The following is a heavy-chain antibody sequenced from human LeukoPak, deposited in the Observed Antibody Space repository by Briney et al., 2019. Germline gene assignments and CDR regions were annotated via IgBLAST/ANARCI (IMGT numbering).Heavy chain of an antibody. J-gene: IGHJ3*02. D-gene: IGHD2-15*01. CDR2: IKQDGSEK. V-gene: IGHV3-7*01. CDR1: GFTFSSYA. CDR3: ARGYSRAAFDI. Sequence: PGRSLRLSCAASGFTFSSYAMHWVRQAPGKGLEWVANIKQDGSEKYYVDSVRGRFTISRDNAKISLYLQMNSLRAEDTALYYCARGYSRAAFDIWGQGTVVAVSS.